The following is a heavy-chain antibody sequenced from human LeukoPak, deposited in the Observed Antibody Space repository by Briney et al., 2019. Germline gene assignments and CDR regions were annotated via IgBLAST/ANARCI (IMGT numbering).Heavy chain of an antibody. D-gene: IGHD3-22*01. Sequence: GGSLRLSCAASGFTVSSNYMSWVRQAPGKGLEWVSVIYSGGSTYYADSVKGRFTISRDNSKNTLYLQMNSLRAEDTAVYYCASKRYYDISGYYGDAFDIWGQGTMVTVSS. V-gene: IGHV3-53*01. CDR2: IYSGGST. CDR1: GFTVSSNY. CDR3: ASKRYYDISGYYGDAFDI. J-gene: IGHJ3*02.